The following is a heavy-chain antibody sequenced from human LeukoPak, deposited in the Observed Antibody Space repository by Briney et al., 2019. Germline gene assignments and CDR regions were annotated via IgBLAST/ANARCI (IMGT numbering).Heavy chain of an antibody. CDR3: ARSSPVTYYDFWSGHMYYFDY. D-gene: IGHD3-3*01. V-gene: IGHV3-33*01. Sequence: PGGSLRLSCAASGFTFSSYGMHWVRQAPGKGLEWVAVIWYDGSNKYYADSVKGRFTISRDNSKNTLYLQMNSLRAEDTAVYYCARSSPVTYYDFWSGHMYYFDYWGQGTLVTVSS. CDR1: GFTFSSYG. J-gene: IGHJ4*02. CDR2: IWYDGSNK.